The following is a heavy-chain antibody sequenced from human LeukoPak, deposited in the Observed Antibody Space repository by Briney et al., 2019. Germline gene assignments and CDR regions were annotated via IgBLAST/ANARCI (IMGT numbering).Heavy chain of an antibody. J-gene: IGHJ1*01. V-gene: IGHV3-53*01. CDR1: GFTVSSNY. CDR2: IYSGGST. Sequence: GGSLRLSCAASGFTVSSNYMSWVRQAPGKGLEWVSVIYSGGSTYYADSVKGRFTISRDNSKNTLYLQMNSLRAEDTAVYYCARGDCSGGGCFLPEHFRHWGQGTRVTVSS. D-gene: IGHD2-15*01. CDR3: ARGDCSGGGCFLPEHFRH.